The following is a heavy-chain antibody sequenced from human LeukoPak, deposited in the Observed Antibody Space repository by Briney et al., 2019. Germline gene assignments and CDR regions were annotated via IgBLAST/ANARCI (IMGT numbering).Heavy chain of an antibody. J-gene: IGHJ6*03. CDR3: AKRYSSGWDALSGYYMDV. CDR1: GFTFSSYW. V-gene: IGHV3-7*01. Sequence: QPGGSLRLSCVASGFTFSSYWMSWVRQAPGKGLEWVANIKQDESEKYYADSVKGRFTISRDNSKNTLYLQMNSLRAEDTAVYYCAKRYSSGWDALSGYYMDVWGKGTTVTVSS. CDR2: IKQDESEK. D-gene: IGHD6-19*01.